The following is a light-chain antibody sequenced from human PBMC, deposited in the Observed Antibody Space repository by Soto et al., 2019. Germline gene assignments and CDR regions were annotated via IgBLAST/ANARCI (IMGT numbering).Light chain of an antibody. Sequence: DIPMTQSPSTLSASVGDRVTITCRASQSISDWLAWYQQKPGKAPKLLIYDASTLQSGVPSRFRGSGSGTEFTLTISSLQPDDFATYYCPAYKSATFGQGTKLEIE. CDR3: PAYKSAT. CDR1: QSISDW. CDR2: DAS. V-gene: IGKV1-5*01. J-gene: IGKJ2*01.